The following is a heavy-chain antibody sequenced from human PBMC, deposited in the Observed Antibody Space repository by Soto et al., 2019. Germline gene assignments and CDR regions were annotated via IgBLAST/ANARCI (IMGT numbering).Heavy chain of an antibody. CDR3: ARELRFSEWSTYGMDV. CDR2: IKPSSGGI. Sequence: AGKASCKAPGYTYTGYHMHCVYPAPGNGLEWTGWIKPSSGGIHYARKFQGWVTMTRETFISTAYMELSMLRSDGTAVYYCARELRFSEWSTYGMDVWGQGTTVTVSS. D-gene: IGHD3-3*01. J-gene: IGHJ6*01. CDR1: GYTYTGYH. V-gene: IGHV1-2*04.